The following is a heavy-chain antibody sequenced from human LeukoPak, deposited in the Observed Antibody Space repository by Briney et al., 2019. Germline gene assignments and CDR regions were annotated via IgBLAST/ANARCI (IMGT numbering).Heavy chain of an antibody. CDR3: ARDLTAPEVDWFDP. J-gene: IGHJ5*02. Sequence: GGSLRLSCAGSGFTFSSYAMSWVRQAPGKGLEWVSSISSSSSYIYYADSVKGRFTISRDNAKNSLYLQMNSLRAEDTAVYYCARDLTAPEVDWFDPWGQGTLVTVSS. CDR1: GFTFSSYA. V-gene: IGHV3-21*01. D-gene: IGHD2-15*01. CDR2: ISSSSSYI.